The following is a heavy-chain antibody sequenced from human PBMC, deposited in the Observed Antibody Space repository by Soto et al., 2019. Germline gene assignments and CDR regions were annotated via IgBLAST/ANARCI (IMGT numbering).Heavy chain of an antibody. CDR1: GGSISSGGYY. CDR3: AREIHGDYGAIDY. D-gene: IGHD4-17*01. CDR2: IYYSGST. Sequence: QVQLQESGPGLVKPSQTLSLTCTVSGGSISSGGYYWSWIRQHPGKGLEWIGYIYYSGSTYYNPSLKSRFTISVDTSKNQVSLKLSSVTAADTAVYYCAREIHGDYGAIDYWGQGTLVTVSS. V-gene: IGHV4-31*03. J-gene: IGHJ4*02.